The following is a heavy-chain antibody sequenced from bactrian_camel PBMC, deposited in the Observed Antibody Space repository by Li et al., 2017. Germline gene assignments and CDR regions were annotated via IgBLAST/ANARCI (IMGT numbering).Heavy chain of an antibody. CDR1: GPTYSTYC. V-gene: IGHV3S1*01. CDR2: IRTGGSAT. J-gene: IGHJ4*01. CDR3: AAQEWTLRRSWDRCLRPHEYKY. Sequence: HVQLVESGGGSVQSGGSLRLSCTPVGPTYSTYCIGWFRQTPGKEREGVAAIRTGGSATLYDDSVKGRFTISRDSAKNTVYLQMDSLKPEDTAMYYCAAQEWTLRRSWDRCLRPHEYKYRGQGTQVTVS. D-gene: IGHD6*01.